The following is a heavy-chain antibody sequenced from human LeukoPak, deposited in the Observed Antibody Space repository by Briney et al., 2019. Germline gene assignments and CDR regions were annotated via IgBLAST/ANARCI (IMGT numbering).Heavy chain of an antibody. CDR3: ARDASYNWNYGLDY. CDR2: IKEDGSEK. CDR1: GITFSSYW. J-gene: IGHJ4*02. V-gene: IGHV3-7*01. Sequence: GGSLRLSCAASGITFSSYWMSWVRQVPGKGLEWVANIKEDGSEKYYVDSVKGRFTISRDNAKNSLYLQMNSLRAEDTAVYYCARDASYNWNYGLDYWGQGTLVTVSS. D-gene: IGHD1-7*01.